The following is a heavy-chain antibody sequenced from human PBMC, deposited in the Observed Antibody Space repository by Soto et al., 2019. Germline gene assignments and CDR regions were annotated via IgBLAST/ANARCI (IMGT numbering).Heavy chain of an antibody. CDR2: ISSSSSYI. CDR3: ARDWDYGSGYGMDV. Sequence: EVQLVESGGGLVKPGGSLRLSCAASGITFSSYSMNWVRQAPGKGLEWVSSISSSSSYIYYADSVKGRFTISRDNAKNSLYLQMNSLRAEDTAVYYCARDWDYGSGYGMDVWGQGTTVTVSS. D-gene: IGHD3-10*01. J-gene: IGHJ6*02. V-gene: IGHV3-21*01. CDR1: GITFSSYS.